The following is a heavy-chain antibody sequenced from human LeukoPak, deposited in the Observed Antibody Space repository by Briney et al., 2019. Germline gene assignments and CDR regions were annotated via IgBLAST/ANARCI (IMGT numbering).Heavy chain of an antibody. Sequence: PSETLSLTCAVYGGSFSGYYWSWICQPPGKGLEWIGEINHSGSTNYNPSLKSRVTISVDTSKNQFSLKLSSVTAADTAVYYCAGFSITMVRGVMPWWGQGTLVTVSS. V-gene: IGHV4-34*01. D-gene: IGHD3-10*01. CDR2: INHSGST. J-gene: IGHJ4*02. CDR1: GGSFSGYY. CDR3: AGFSITMVRGVMPW.